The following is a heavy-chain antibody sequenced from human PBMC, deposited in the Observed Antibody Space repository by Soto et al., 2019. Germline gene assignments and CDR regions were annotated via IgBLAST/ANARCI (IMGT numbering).Heavy chain of an antibody. CDR1: GYTFTSYD. CDR2: MNPNSGNT. V-gene: IGHV1-8*01. D-gene: IGHD6-6*01. Sequence: ASVEVSCKASGYTFTSYDMNWVRQATGEGLEWMGWMNPNSGNTGYAQKFQGRVTMTRNTSISTAYMELSSLRSEDTAVYYCARVPSIAARTYYYYYGMDVWGQGTTVTVSS. J-gene: IGHJ6*02. CDR3: ARVPSIAARTYYYYYGMDV.